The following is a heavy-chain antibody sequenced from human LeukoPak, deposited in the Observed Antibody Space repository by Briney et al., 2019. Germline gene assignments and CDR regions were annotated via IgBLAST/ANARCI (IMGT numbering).Heavy chain of an antibody. Sequence: SVKVSCKASGGTFSSYAISWVRQAPGQGLEWMGGIIPIFGTANYAQKFQGRVTITADESTSTAYMELSSLRSEDMAVYYCARDLGYCSGGSCYGDYWGQGTLVTVSS. J-gene: IGHJ4*02. CDR3: ARDLGYCSGGSCYGDY. CDR2: IIPIFGTA. D-gene: IGHD2-15*01. V-gene: IGHV1-69*01. CDR1: GGTFSSYA.